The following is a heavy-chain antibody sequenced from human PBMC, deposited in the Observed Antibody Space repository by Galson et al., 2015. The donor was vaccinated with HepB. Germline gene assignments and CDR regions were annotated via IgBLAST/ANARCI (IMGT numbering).Heavy chain of an antibody. J-gene: IGHJ3*02. CDR1: GYTFTSYY. V-gene: IGHV1-46*03. D-gene: IGHD5-24*01. Sequence: SVKVSCKASGYTFTSYYMHWVRQAPGQGLEWMGIINPSGGSTSYAQKFQGRVTMTRDTSTSTVYMELSSLRSEDTAVYYCALRPPLEMATQDAFDIWGQGTMVTVSS. CDR3: ALRPPLEMATQDAFDI. CDR2: INPSGGST.